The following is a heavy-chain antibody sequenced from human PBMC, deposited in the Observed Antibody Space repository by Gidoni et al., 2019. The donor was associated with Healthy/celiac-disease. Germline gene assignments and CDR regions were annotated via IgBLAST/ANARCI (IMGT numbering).Heavy chain of an antibody. CDR1: GFIFSTSG. CDR2: ISYDGSNK. D-gene: IGHD2-2*01. V-gene: IGHV3-30-3*01. CDR3: AREISDHSPPGSTRSIADAFDI. Sequence: QVQLVESGGGVVQPGRSLRLSCAASGFIFSTSGMHCVRQATGKGLEWVAVISYDGSNKYYADSVKGRFTISRDNSKNTLYLQMNSLRAEDTAVYYCAREISDHSPPGSTRSIADAFDIWGQGTMVTVSS. J-gene: IGHJ3*02.